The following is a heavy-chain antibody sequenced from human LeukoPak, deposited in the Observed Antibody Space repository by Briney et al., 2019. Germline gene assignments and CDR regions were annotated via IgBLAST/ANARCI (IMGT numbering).Heavy chain of an antibody. CDR3: ARGASTYYYDSSGYYPYYFNY. Sequence: GASVKVSCKASGYTFTSYGISWVRQAPGQGLEWMGWINPNSGGTNYAQKFQGRVTMTRDTSISTAYMELTRLRSDDTAVYYCARGASTYYYDSSGYYPYYFNYWGQGTLVTVSS. J-gene: IGHJ4*02. D-gene: IGHD3-22*01. CDR2: INPNSGGT. V-gene: IGHV1-2*02. CDR1: GYTFTSYG.